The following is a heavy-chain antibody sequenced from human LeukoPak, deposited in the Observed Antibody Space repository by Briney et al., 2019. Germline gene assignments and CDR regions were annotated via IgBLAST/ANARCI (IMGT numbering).Heavy chain of an antibody. CDR1: GGSIDITNY. CDR3: TRENRPFCPFAY. V-gene: IGHV4-4*02. Sequence: SETLSLTCGVSGGSIDITNYWSWVRQAPGKGLEWIGEISHDGTTNYNPSLRSRVAMSLDRANNQFSLSLTSVTAADTAVYYCTRENRPFCPFAYWGKGVRVPLSS. D-gene: IGHD2/OR15-2a*01. CDR2: ISHDGTT. J-gene: IGHJ4*02.